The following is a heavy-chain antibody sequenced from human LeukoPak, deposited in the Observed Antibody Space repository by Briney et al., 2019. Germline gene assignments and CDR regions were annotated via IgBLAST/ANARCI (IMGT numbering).Heavy chain of an antibody. J-gene: IGHJ4*02. V-gene: IGHV4-39*07. CDR1: GGSISSSSYY. Sequence: SETLSLTCTVSGGSISSSSYYWGWIRQPPGKGLEWIGTIYYSGSTYYNPSLKSRVTISVDTSKNQFSLKLSSVTATDTAVYYCASLGWSGYCMDYWGQGTLVTVSS. CDR3: ASLGWSGYCMDY. D-gene: IGHD3-3*01. CDR2: IYYSGST.